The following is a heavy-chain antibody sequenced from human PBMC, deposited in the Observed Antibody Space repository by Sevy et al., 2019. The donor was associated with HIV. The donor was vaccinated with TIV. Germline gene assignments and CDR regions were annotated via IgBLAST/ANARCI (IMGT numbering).Heavy chain of an antibody. CDR1: GFGVSRSA. J-gene: IGHJ3*02. D-gene: IGHD1-26*01. CDR3: ARRLGAVDDAFDI. Sequence: GGSLRLSCAASGFGVSRSAMNWVRQAPGKGLEWVSAIYSGGTPYYADSVKGRFTISRANSKNTLYLQMNSLSPEDTAVYYCARRLGAVDDAFDIWGQGTMVTVSS. CDR2: IYSGGTP. V-gene: IGHV3-53*01.